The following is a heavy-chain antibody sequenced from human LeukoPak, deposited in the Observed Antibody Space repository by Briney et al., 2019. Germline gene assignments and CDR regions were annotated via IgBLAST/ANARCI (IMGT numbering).Heavy chain of an antibody. CDR1: GFTFSDYY. J-gene: IGHJ3*02. D-gene: IGHD4-17*01. Sequence: GGSLRLSCAASGFTFSDYYMSWIRQAPGKGLEWVSYISSSSSTIYYADSVKGRFTISRDNAKNPLYLQMNSLRAEDTAVYYCAKDHGDYGPGVFDIWGQGTMVTVSS. V-gene: IGHV3-11*04. CDR2: ISSSSSTI. CDR3: AKDHGDYGPGVFDI.